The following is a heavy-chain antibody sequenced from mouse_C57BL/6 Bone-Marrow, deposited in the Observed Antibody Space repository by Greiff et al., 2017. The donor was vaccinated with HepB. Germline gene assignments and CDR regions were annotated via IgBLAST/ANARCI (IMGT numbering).Heavy chain of an antibody. J-gene: IGHJ2*01. V-gene: IGHV1-69*01. Sequence: QVHVKQPGAELVMPGASVKLSCKASGYTFTSYWMHWVKQRPGQGLEWIGEIDPSDSYTNYNQKFKGKSTLTVDKSSSTAYMQLSSLTSEDSAVYYCAREETAQASYYFDYWGQGTTLTVSP. CDR3: AREETAQASYYFDY. CDR2: IDPSDSYT. CDR1: GYTFTSYW. D-gene: IGHD3-2*02.